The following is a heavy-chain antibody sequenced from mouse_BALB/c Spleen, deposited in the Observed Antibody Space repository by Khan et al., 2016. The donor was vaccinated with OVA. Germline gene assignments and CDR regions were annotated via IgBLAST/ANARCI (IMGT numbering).Heavy chain of an antibody. CDR3: ARLEDI. CDR2: IWAGGST. J-gene: IGHJ2*01. D-gene: IGHD1-3*01. CDR1: GFSLTSYG. V-gene: IGHV2-9*02. Sequence: VKLLESGPGLVAPSQSLSITCTVSGFSLTSYGVHWVRQPLGKGLEWLGVIWAGGSTNYNSALMSRLSISKDNSKSQVFLKMNSLQNDDTAMYYCARLEDIWGQGTTLTVSS.